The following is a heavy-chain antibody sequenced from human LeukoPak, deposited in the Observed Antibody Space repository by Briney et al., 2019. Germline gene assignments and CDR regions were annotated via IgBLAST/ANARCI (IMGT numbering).Heavy chain of an antibody. D-gene: IGHD3-22*01. Sequence: SETLSLTCTVSGGSISSGSYYWRWIRQPAGKGLEWIGRIYTSGSTNYNPSLKSRVTISVDTSKNQFSLKLSSVTAADTAVYYCARTMIVVAPLRRHRNYYMDVWGKGTTVTVSS. CDR2: IYTSGST. J-gene: IGHJ6*03. V-gene: IGHV4-61*02. CDR1: GGSISSGSYY. CDR3: ARTMIVVAPLRRHRNYYMDV.